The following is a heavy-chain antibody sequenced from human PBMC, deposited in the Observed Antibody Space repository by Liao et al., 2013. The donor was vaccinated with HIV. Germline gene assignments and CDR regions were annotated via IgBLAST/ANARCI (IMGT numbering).Heavy chain of an antibody. Sequence: QVQLQESGPGLVKPSQTLSLTCTVSGGSISSGDYYWSWIRQPAGKGLEWIGRMYTSGSTNYNPSLKSRVTISVDTSENQFSLKLSSVTAADTAVYYCARVAGDAPVDYWGQGTLVTVSP. CDR2: MYTSGST. CDR3: ARVAGDAPVDY. CDR1: GGSISSGDYY. D-gene: IGHD6-19*01. J-gene: IGHJ4*02. V-gene: IGHV4-61*02.